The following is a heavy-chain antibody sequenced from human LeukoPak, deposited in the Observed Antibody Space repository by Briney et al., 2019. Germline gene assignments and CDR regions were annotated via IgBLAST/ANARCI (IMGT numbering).Heavy chain of an antibody. J-gene: IGHJ5*01. CDR2: IYHSGST. V-gene: IGHV4-4*02. CDR3: ARVRSTLDS. Sequence: SETLCLTCAVSGASLSDSNWRSWVRQPPGKGLEWTGEIYHSGSTNYSASLKSRVTISLDNSKNLFTLKMISVTAADTAMYYCARVRSTLDSWGHGSLVTVSS. CDR1: GASLSDSNW.